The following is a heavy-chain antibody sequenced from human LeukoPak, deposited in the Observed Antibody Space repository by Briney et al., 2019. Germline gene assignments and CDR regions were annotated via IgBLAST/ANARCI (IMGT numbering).Heavy chain of an antibody. V-gene: IGHV1-46*01. J-gene: IGHJ6*03. D-gene: IGHD3-22*01. CDR1: GYTFTSYY. Sequence: ASVKVSCKASGYTFTSYYMHWVRQAPGQGLEWMGIINPSGGSTSYAQKFQGRVTMTRDTSTSTVYMELSSLRSEDTAVHYCARGITMIVVVARDYMDVWGKGTTVTVSS. CDR3: ARGITMIVVVARDYMDV. CDR2: INPSGGST.